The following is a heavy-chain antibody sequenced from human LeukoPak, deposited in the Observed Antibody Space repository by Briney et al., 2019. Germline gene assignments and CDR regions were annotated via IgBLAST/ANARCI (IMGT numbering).Heavy chain of an antibody. J-gene: IGHJ4*02. V-gene: IGHV3-23*01. CDR1: RFTFSSYA. D-gene: IGHD2-15*01. CDR3: AKNFLGYCSGGSCYPVIY. CDR2: ISGSGGST. Sequence: PGGSLRLSCAASRFTFSSYAMSWVRQAPGKGLEWVSAISGSGGSTYYADSVKGRFTISRDNSKNTLYLQMNSLRAEDTAVYYCAKNFLGYCSGGSCYPVIYWGQGTLVTVSS.